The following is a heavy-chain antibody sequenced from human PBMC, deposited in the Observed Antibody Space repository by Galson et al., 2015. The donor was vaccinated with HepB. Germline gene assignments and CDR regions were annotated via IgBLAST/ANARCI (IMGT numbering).Heavy chain of an antibody. V-gene: IGHV1-2*02. CDR3: ARADSSGWYLQFDY. D-gene: IGHD6-19*01. J-gene: IGHJ4*02. CDR1: GYTFTGYY. CDR2: INPNSGGT. Sequence: SVKVSCKASGYTFTGYYMHWVRQAPGQGLEWMGWINPNSGGTNYAQKFQSRVTMTRDTSISTAYMELSRPRSDDTAVYYCARADSSGWYLQFDYWGQGTLVTVSS.